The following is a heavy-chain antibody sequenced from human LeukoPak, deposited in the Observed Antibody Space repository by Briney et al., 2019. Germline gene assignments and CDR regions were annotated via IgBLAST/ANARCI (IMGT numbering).Heavy chain of an antibody. D-gene: IGHD3-3*01. CDR1: GFTFSSYA. CDR2: ISYDGSNK. Sequence: GRSMRLSCAASGFTFSSYAMHWVRQAPGKGLEWVAVISYDGSNKYYADSVKGRFTISRDNSKNTLYLQMNSLRAEDTAVYYCARPNGVFGVVITMDVWGKGTTVTVSS. J-gene: IGHJ6*03. CDR3: ARPNGVFGVVITMDV. V-gene: IGHV3-30-3*01.